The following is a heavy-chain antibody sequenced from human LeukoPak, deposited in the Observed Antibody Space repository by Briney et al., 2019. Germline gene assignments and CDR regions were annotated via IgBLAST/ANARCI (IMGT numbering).Heavy chain of an antibody. V-gene: IGHV3-66*01. D-gene: IGHD2-8*01. CDR3: ARDPPAVSINTYA. CDR1: GFTVGNNY. Sequence: PGGSLRLSCAASGFTVGNNYINWVRQAPGKGLGWVSLIFSHGETSYADSVKGRFTISRDNSKNTLYLQMNGLRVEDTAVYYCARDPPAVSINTYAWGQGTLVTVSS. J-gene: IGHJ4*02. CDR2: IFSHGET.